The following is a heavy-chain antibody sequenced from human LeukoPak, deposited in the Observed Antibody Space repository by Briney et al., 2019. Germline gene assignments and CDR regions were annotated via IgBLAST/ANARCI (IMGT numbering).Heavy chain of an antibody. J-gene: IGHJ4*02. V-gene: IGHV1-18*04. D-gene: IGHD6-13*01. CDR2: ISAYNGNT. Sequence: ASVKVSCKASGYTFISYGISWVRQAPGQGLEWMGWISAYNGNTNYAQKLQGRVTMTTDTSTSTAYMELRSLRSDDTAVYYCARASGVSSSWYGGSYWGQGTLVTVSS. CDR1: GYTFISYG. CDR3: ARASGVSSSWYGGSY.